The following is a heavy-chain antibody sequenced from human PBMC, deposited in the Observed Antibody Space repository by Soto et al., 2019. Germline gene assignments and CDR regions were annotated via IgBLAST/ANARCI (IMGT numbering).Heavy chain of an antibody. D-gene: IGHD6-13*01. CDR2: IYYSGST. J-gene: IGHJ4*02. V-gene: IGHV4-31*03. Sequence: SETLCLTCTVSGGSIVSLGYYWTWIRQYPGKGLEWIGYIYYSGSTYYNPSLKSRVTISVDTSKNQFSLKLSSVTAADTAVYYCARSFGVAEAGPFDYWGQGTLVTVSS. CDR3: ARSFGVAEAGPFDY. CDR1: GGSIVSLGYY.